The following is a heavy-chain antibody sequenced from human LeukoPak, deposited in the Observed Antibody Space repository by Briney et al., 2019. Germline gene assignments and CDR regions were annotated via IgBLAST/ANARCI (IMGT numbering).Heavy chain of an antibody. CDR3: ARIRWPQKNNWFDP. CDR1: GGSFSGYY. Sequence: SETLSLTCAVYGGSFSGYYWSWIRQPPGKGLEWIGEINHSGSTNYNPSLKSRVTISVDTSKNQFSLKLSSVTAADTAVYYCARIRWPQKNNWFDPWGQGTLVTVSS. D-gene: IGHD4-23*01. J-gene: IGHJ5*02. V-gene: IGHV4-34*01. CDR2: INHSGST.